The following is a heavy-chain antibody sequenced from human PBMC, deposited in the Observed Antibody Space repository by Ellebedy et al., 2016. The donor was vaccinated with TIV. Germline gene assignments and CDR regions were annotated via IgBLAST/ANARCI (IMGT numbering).Heavy chain of an antibody. CDR1: GGSISSSNW. CDR3: ARASVGATNSRAFDI. Sequence: MPSETLSLTCTVSGGSISSSNWWSWVRQPPGKGLEWIGEIYHSGSTNYNPSLKSRVTISVDKSKNQFSLKLSSVTAADTAVYYCARASVGATNSRAFDIWGQGTMVTVSS. V-gene: IGHV4-4*02. CDR2: IYHSGST. J-gene: IGHJ3*02. D-gene: IGHD1-26*01.